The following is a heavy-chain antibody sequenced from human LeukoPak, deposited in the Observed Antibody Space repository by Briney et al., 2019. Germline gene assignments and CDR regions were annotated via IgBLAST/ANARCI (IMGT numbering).Heavy chain of an antibody. D-gene: IGHD3-9*01. CDR3: ARDSRYYDISTIKYYFDY. J-gene: IGHJ4*02. Sequence: GGSLRLSCVASGFTFSSYWMSWVRQAPGKGLEWVANIKEGGSEKYDVDSVKGRFTISTDHTKNSLYLQMTSLRAEDTAVYYCARDSRYYDISTIKYYFDYWGQGTLVTVSS. V-gene: IGHV3-7*03. CDR2: IKEGGSEK. CDR1: GFTFSSYW.